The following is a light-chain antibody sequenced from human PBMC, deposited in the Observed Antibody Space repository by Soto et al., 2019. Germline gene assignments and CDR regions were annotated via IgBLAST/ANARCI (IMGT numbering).Light chain of an antibody. J-gene: IGKJ1*01. CDR2: GAF. Sequence: EIVMTQSPATLSVSPGERATLSCRASQRINNNLAWYQQKPGQAPRLIIYGAFDRATHISARFSGSGSGTEFPLTLSSRQSEDFAIYYCQQYNTWPRTFGQGTRVDI. CDR3: QQYNTWPRT. CDR1: QRINNN. V-gene: IGKV3-15*01.